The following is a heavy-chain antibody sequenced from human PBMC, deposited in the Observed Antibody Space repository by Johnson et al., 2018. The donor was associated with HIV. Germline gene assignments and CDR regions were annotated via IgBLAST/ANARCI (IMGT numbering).Heavy chain of an antibody. Sequence: QMQLVESGGGVVQPGGSLRLSCAASGFTFSSYGMHWVRQAPGKGLEWVAFIRYDGSNKYYADSVKGRFTIYRDNFKNTLYLQMNGLRPEDTALYYCARGADPGIAAALVWGQGTMVTVSS. CDR1: GFTFSSYG. CDR3: ARGADPGIAAALV. D-gene: IGHD6-13*01. J-gene: IGHJ3*01. CDR2: IRYDGSNK. V-gene: IGHV3-30*02.